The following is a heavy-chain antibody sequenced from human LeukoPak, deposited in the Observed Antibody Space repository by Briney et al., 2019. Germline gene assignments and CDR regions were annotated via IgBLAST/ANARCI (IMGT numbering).Heavy chain of an antibody. D-gene: IGHD5-18*01. V-gene: IGHV4-4*07. CDR3: ARDGLYNYGYSYFDY. CDR2: FHITEST. Sequence: PSETLSLTCTVSGGFFSSYHWSWIRLPAGKGLEWIGRFHITESTNYNPSLKSRVTMSIDTSKNQFSLRLTSVTAADTAVYYCARDGLYNYGYSYFDYWGQGTLVTVFS. CDR1: GGFFSSYH. J-gene: IGHJ4*02.